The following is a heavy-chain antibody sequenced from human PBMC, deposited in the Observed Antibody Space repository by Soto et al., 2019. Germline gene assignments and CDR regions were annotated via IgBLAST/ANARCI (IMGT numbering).Heavy chain of an antibody. Sequence: GASVKVSCKASGYTFTSYYMHWVRQAPGQGLEWMGIINPSGGSTSYAQKFQGRVTMTRDTSTSTVYMELSSLRSEDTAVYYCARDYYGSGSSIYYFDYWGQGTLVTVSS. D-gene: IGHD3-10*01. CDR2: INPSGGST. CDR1: GYTFTSYY. CDR3: ARDYYGSGSSIYYFDY. V-gene: IGHV1-46*03. J-gene: IGHJ4*02.